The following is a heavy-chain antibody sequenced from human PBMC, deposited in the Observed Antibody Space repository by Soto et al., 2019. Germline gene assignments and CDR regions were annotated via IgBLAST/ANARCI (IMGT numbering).Heavy chain of an antibody. CDR1: GYSFTSCG. CDR2: IIAYNGNT. D-gene: IGHD6-19*01. CDR3: ARGAPWQWLEFDP. V-gene: IGHV1-18*01. Sequence: ASGKVSCKASGYSFTSCGISWVRQAPGQGLEWMGWIIAYNGNTNYAQKLQGRVTMTTDTSTSTAYMELRSLRSDDTAVYYCARGAPWQWLEFDPWGQGTLVTVSS. J-gene: IGHJ5*02.